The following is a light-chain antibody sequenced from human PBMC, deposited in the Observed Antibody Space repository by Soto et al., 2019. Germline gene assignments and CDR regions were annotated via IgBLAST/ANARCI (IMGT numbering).Light chain of an antibody. CDR2: LVS. CDR3: MQALQTPYT. Sequence: DIVMTESPLSLPVTPGEPASISCRSSETLLHSDGYTYLDWYLQRPGQSPQLLIYLVSNRAPGVPDRFSGSGSGTDFTLKISRVEAEDVGVYYCMQALQTPYTFGQGTKLEIK. V-gene: IGKV2-28*01. CDR1: ETLLHSDGYTY. J-gene: IGKJ2*01.